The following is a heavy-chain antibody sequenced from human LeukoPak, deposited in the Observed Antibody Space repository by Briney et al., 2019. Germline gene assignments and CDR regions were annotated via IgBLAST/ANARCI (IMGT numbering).Heavy chain of an antibody. J-gene: IGHJ4*02. CDR2: ISYDGSNK. CDR1: GFTFSSYA. D-gene: IGHD2/OR15-2a*01. Sequence: GGSLRLSCAASGFTFSSYAMHWVRQAPGKGLEWVAVISYDGSNKYYADSVKGRFTISKDNAKDTVYLQMNNLRAEDTAVYYCVSFYEAYWGRGTLVTVSS. CDR3: VSFYEAY. V-gene: IGHV3-30-3*01.